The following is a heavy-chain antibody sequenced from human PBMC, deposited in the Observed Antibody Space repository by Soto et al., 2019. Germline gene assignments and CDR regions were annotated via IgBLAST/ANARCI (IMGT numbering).Heavy chain of an antibody. D-gene: IGHD3-22*01. CDR3: ARVSLKVVVITKGIYYYGMDV. J-gene: IGHJ6*02. Sequence: SETLSLTCAVYGGSFSGYYWSWIRQPPGKGLEWIGEINHSGSTNYNPSLRSRVTISVDTSKNQFSLKLSSVTAADTAVYYCARVSLKVVVITKGIYYYGMDVWGQGTTVTVSS. V-gene: IGHV4-34*01. CDR2: INHSGST. CDR1: GGSFSGYY.